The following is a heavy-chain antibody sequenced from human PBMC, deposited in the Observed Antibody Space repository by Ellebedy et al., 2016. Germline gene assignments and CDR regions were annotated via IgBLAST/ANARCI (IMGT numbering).Heavy chain of an antibody. Sequence: SETLSLXXAVYGGSLNSYYWTWIRQPPGKGLEWIGDVRRGGSTNNNPSLKSRVTMSADTSRSQFSLKLTSVTAADTAIYYCAGDHGSGFFDIWGQGTMVTVS. D-gene: IGHD3-10*01. V-gene: IGHV4-34*01. CDR1: GGSLNSYY. CDR2: VRRGGST. CDR3: AGDHGSGFFDI. J-gene: IGHJ3*02.